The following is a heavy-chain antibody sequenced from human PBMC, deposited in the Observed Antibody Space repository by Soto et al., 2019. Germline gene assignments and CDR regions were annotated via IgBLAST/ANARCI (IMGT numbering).Heavy chain of an antibody. D-gene: IGHD6-13*01. CDR2: ISSSSSYI. Sequence: EVQLVESGGGLVKPGGSLRLSCAASGFTFSSYSMNWVRQAPGKGLEWVSSISSSSSYIYYADSVKGRFTISRDNAKNSLYLQMNSLRAEDTAVYYCARDGSSSWPIDYWGQGTLVTVSS. CDR1: GFTFSSYS. CDR3: ARDGSSSWPIDY. V-gene: IGHV3-21*01. J-gene: IGHJ4*02.